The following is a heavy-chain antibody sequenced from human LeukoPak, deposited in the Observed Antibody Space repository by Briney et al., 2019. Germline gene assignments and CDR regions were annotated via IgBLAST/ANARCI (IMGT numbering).Heavy chain of an antibody. CDR3: ARDSHIAARPYNWFDP. Sequence: PVASVKVSCKASGYTFTSYYMHWVRQAPGQGLEWMGIIKPSGGSTSYAQKFQGRVTMTRDTSTSTVYMELSSLRSEDTAVYYCARDSHIAARPYNWFDPWGQGTLVTVSS. V-gene: IGHV1-46*01. D-gene: IGHD6-6*01. CDR2: IKPSGGST. CDR1: GYTFTSYY. J-gene: IGHJ5*02.